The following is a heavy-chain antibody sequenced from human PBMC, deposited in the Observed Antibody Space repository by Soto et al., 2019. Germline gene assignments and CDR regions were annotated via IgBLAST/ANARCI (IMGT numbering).Heavy chain of an antibody. J-gene: IGHJ4*02. D-gene: IGHD3-3*01. CDR1: GFTFSSYW. V-gene: IGHV3-7*01. CDR3: AREMGYGPGYDFWSGSIQ. Sequence: GGSLRLSCAASGFTFSSYWMSWVRQAPGKGLEWVANIKQDGSEKYYVDSVKGRFTISRDNAKNSLYLQMNSLRAEDTAVYYCAREMGYGPGYDFWSGSIQWGQGTLVTVSS. CDR2: IKQDGSEK.